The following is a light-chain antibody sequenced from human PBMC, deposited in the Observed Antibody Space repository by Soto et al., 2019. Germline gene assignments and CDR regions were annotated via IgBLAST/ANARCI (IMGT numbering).Light chain of an antibody. Sequence: QSVLTQPASVSGSPGQSITISCTGTSSDVGGYNYVSWYQQHPGKAPKLMIYAVTDRPSGVSSRFSGSKSGNTASLTISGLQAEDEADYYCSSYTSSSTLFGIGTKLTVL. CDR2: AVT. V-gene: IGLV2-14*01. J-gene: IGLJ1*01. CDR3: SSYTSSSTL. CDR1: SSDVGGYNY.